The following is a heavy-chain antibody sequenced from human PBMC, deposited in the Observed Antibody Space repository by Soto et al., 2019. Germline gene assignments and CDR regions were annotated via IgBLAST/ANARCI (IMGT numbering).Heavy chain of an antibody. D-gene: IGHD3-3*01. V-gene: IGHV3-9*01. CDR3: AKVGSFAVVEFEH. J-gene: IGHJ4*02. CDR2: ISWNSETI. Sequence: SLRLSCAGSGFIFEDYGMHWVRQAPGKGLEWVAGISWNSETIAYADSVKGRFTISRDNTKNSLYLEMNNVRPEDTALYYCAKVGSFAVVEFEHWGQGTQVTVSS. CDR1: GFIFEDYG.